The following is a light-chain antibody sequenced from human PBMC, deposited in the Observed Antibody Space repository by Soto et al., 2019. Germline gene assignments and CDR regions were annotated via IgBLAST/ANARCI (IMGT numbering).Light chain of an antibody. CDR2: AAS. J-gene: IGKJ1*01. V-gene: IGKV1-39*01. CDR3: QQSYSTPRT. Sequence: DIQVTQSPSSLPASVGDRVTITCRASQSISTYLNWYHQRPGKAPKLLIYAASSLQSGVPSRFSGRGSGTDFNLTISSLQPEDFATYYCQQSYSTPRTFGQGTKVEIK. CDR1: QSISTY.